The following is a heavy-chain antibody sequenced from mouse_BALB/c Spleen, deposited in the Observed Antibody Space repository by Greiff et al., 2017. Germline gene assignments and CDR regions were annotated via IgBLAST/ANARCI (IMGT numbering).Heavy chain of an antibody. V-gene: IGHV5-17*02. D-gene: IGHD3-1*01. CDR3: ARGQLGLLYAMDY. CDR1: GFTFSSFG. CDR2: ISSGSSTI. J-gene: IGHJ4*01. Sequence: EVQLVESGGGLVQPGGSRKLSCAASGFTFSSFGMHWVRQAPEKGLEWVTYISSGSSTIYYADTVKGRFTISRDNPKNTLFLQMTSLRSEDTAMYYCARGQLGLLYAMDYWGQGTSVTVSS.